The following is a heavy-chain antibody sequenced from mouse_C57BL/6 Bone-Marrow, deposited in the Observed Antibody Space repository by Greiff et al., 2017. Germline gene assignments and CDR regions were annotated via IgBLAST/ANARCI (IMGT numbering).Heavy chain of an antibody. D-gene: IGHD1-1*01. J-gene: IGHJ1*03. Sequence: EVKLMESEGGLVQPGSSMKLSCTASGFTFSDYYMAWVRQGPVQGLEWVVNINYDGSSTYYLDSLKSRFNISRDNAKNTLYLQMSSLKSEDTATYYCARDQDYYGSSYWYFDVWGTGTTVTVSS. CDR3: ARDQDYYGSSYWYFDV. CDR1: GFTFSDYY. CDR2: INYDGSST. V-gene: IGHV5-16*01.